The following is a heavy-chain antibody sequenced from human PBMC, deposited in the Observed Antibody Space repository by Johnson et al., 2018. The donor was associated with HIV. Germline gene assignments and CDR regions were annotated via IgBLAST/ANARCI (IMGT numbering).Heavy chain of an antibody. Sequence: QVQLVESGGGVVQPGRSLRLSCAASGFTFSSHAMHWVRQAPGKGLAWVAFISFDGTSKYYADSVKGRFTISRDNYKNTVYLQMNSLRVEDTSVYYGARRSDYFSHDAFYIWGQGTMVTVSS. V-gene: IGHV3-30*04. J-gene: IGHJ3*02. CDR2: ISFDGTSK. D-gene: IGHD3-22*01. CDR1: GFTFSSHA. CDR3: ARRSDYFSHDAFYI.